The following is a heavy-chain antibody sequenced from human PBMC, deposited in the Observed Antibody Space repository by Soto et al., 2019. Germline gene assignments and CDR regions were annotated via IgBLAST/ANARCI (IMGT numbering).Heavy chain of an antibody. Sequence: QVQLVESGGGVLQPGRSLRLSCAASGFTFSSFAMHWVRQAPGKGLEWVAFISYDGSNTYYADSVKGRVTISRDNSKKTVYLEINSLRAEDTAVYHCAKDLTLGSVGAWGHYFEYWGQGTLVTVSS. CDR2: ISYDGSNT. CDR1: GFTFSSFA. V-gene: IGHV3-30-3*01. J-gene: IGHJ4*02. CDR3: AKDLTLGSVGAWGHYFEY. D-gene: IGHD1-26*01.